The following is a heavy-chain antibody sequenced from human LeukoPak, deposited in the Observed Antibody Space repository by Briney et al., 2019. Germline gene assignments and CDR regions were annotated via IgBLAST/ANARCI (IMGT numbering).Heavy chain of an antibody. V-gene: IGHV1-18*01. D-gene: IGHD2-21*02. CDR3: ARDLVVVTAIPTSGWFDP. CDR2: ISAYNGNT. J-gene: IGHJ5*02. CDR1: GYTFTSYG. Sequence: ASVKVSCKASGYTFTSYGISWVRQAPGQGLEWMGWISAYNGNTNYAQKLQGRVTMTTDTSTSTAYMELRSLRSDDTAVYYCARDLVVVTAIPTSGWFDPWGQGTLVTVSS.